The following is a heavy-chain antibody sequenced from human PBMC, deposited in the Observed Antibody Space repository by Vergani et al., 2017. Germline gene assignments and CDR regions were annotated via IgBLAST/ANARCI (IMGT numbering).Heavy chain of an antibody. CDR1: GYTFTSYD. D-gene: IGHD5-24*01. Sequence: QVQLVQSGAEVKKPGASVKVSCKASGYTFTSYDINWVRQATGQGLEWMGWMNPNSGNTGYAQKLQGRVTMTRNTSISTAYRELSSLRSEDTAVYYCARGKYGDGYKPSDYWGQGTLVTVSS. V-gene: IGHV1-8*02. CDR2: MNPNSGNT. J-gene: IGHJ4*02. CDR3: ARGKYGDGYKPSDY.